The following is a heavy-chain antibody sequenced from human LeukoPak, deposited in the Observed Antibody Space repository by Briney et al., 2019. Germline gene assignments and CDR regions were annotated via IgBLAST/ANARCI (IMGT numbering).Heavy chain of an antibody. V-gene: IGHV4-34*01. Sequence: SETLSLTCAVYGGSFSGYYWSWIRQPPGKGLEWIGEINHSGSTNYNPSLKSRVTISVDTSKNQFSLKLSSVTAADTAVYYCARGRLYYDFWSGYTAAFDIWGQGTMVTVSS. D-gene: IGHD3-3*01. CDR2: INHSGST. J-gene: IGHJ3*02. CDR1: GGSFSGYY. CDR3: ARGRLYYDFWSGYTAAFDI.